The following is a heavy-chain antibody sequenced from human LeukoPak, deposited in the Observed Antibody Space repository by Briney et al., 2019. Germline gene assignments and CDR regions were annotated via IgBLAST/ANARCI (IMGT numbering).Heavy chain of an antibody. J-gene: IGHJ4*02. CDR3: ARRIQGMAPYYFDY. Sequence: PGGSLRLSCAASGFTFSDYYMSWIRQAPGKGLEWVSYISSSGSTIYYADSVKGRFTISRDNAKNTLYLQMNSLRAEDTAVYYCARRIQGMAPYYFDYWGQGTLVTVSS. CDR2: ISSSGSTI. D-gene: IGHD5-24*01. CDR1: GFTFSDYY. V-gene: IGHV3-11*04.